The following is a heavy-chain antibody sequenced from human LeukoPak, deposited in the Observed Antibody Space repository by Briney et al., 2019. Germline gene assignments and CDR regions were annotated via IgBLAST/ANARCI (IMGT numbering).Heavy chain of an antibody. CDR1: GGSFSGYY. CDR2: INHSGST. V-gene: IGHV4-34*01. J-gene: IGHJ4*02. D-gene: IGHD3-22*01. CDR3: ARDRSYYSDTGTDY. Sequence: SETLSLTCAVYGGSFSGYYWSWIRQPPGKGLEWIGEINHSGSTNYSPSLWRRVTISVDASKNQFSLRLHSVTAADTAVYYCARDRSYYSDTGTDYWGQGALVTVSS.